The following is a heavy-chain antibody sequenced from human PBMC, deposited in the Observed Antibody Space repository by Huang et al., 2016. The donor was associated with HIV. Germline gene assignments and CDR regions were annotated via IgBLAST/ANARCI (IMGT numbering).Heavy chain of an antibody. Sequence: QVQLVQSGAEVKNPGASVRVSCKASGYTFTDSNIHWVRQAPGKGLEWMGWINPKRGGTSYAQRFQGRITMTRDTTISTVHMDLRRIQSDDTAVYFCARDWSFGSSTSPADWGQGTLVTVSS. CDR3: ARDWSFGSSTSPAD. J-gene: IGHJ4*02. CDR1: GYTFTDSN. D-gene: IGHD6-6*01. V-gene: IGHV1-2*02. CDR2: INPKRGGT.